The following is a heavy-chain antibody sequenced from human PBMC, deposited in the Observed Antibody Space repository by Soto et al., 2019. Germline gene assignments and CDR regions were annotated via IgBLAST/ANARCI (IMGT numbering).Heavy chain of an antibody. J-gene: IGHJ4*02. Sequence: PGGSLRLSCAASGFTFSNYWMHWVRQAPGKGPVWVSRINSDGSTTTYADSVKGRFTISRDNVKNTLYLQMNSLRAEDTAVYYCVRDPPIDYWGQGTLVTVSS. CDR1: GFTFSNYW. CDR3: VRDPPIDY. V-gene: IGHV3-74*01. CDR2: INSDGSTT.